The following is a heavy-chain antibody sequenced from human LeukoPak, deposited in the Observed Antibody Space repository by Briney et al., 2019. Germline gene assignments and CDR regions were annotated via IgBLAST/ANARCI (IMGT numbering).Heavy chain of an antibody. CDR1: GFTFSRYW. J-gene: IGHJ5*02. Sequence: GGSLRLSCAASGFTFSRYWIHWVRQAPGKGLEWVSRINPDGSTTTYADSVKGRFTISRDNAKNTVYLQMNSLRAEETAAYYCARVLSGSWDWFDPWGQGTLVTVSS. CDR2: INPDGSTT. CDR3: ARVLSGSWDWFDP. D-gene: IGHD3-22*01. V-gene: IGHV3-74*01.